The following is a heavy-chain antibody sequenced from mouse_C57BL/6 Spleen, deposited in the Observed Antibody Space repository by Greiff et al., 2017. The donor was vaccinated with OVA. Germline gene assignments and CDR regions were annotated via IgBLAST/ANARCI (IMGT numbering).Heavy chain of an antibody. Sequence: HLHHPFSYLFNPFSSLNLSCNSSGYTFTIYWMHWVKQRPGRGLEWIGRIDPNSGGTKYNEKFKSKATLTVDKPSSTAYMQLSSLTSEDSAVYYCARDPFFDYWGQGTTLTVSS. CDR2: IDPNSGGT. V-gene: IGHV1-72*01. CDR1: GYTFTIYW. J-gene: IGHJ2*01. CDR3: ARDPFFDY.